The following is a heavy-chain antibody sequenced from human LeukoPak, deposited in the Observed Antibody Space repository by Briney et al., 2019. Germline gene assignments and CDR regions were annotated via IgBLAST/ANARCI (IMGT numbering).Heavy chain of an antibody. Sequence: SETLSLTCTVFGYSISSGYYWGWIRQPPGKGLEWIGSIYHSGNTYYNPSLKSRVTISVDTSKNQISLKLSSVTAADTAVYYCAREGCSGGSCYYRRNNWFDPWGQGTLVTVSS. V-gene: IGHV4-38-2*02. D-gene: IGHD2-15*01. J-gene: IGHJ5*02. CDR2: IYHSGNT. CDR3: AREGCSGGSCYYRRNNWFDP. CDR1: GYSISSGYY.